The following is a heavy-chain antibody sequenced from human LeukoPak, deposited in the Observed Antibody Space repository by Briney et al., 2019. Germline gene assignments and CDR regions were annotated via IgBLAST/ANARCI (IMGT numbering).Heavy chain of an antibody. Sequence: GGSLRLSCAASGFTFSSYSMNWVRQAPGKGLEWVSSISSSSSYIYYADSVKGRFTISRDNAKNSLYLQMNSLRAEDTAVYYCATSLGFYCSSTSCKDYWGQGTLVTVSS. CDR3: ATSLGFYCSSTSCKDY. J-gene: IGHJ4*02. CDR1: GFTFSSYS. V-gene: IGHV3-21*04. CDR2: ISSSSSYI. D-gene: IGHD2-2*01.